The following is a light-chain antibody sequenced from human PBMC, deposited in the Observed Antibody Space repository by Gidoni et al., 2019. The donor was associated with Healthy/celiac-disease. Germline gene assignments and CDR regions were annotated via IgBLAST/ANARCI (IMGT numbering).Light chain of an antibody. V-gene: IGKV1-39*01. Sequence: DIQMTQSPSSLSASLGDRVTITCRASQSISSYLNWYQQKPGKAPKLLIYAASSLQSGVPSRFSGSGSGTDFTLTISSLQPEDFATYYCQQSYSTPIFFGGGTKVEIK. J-gene: IGKJ4*01. CDR3: QQSYSTPIF. CDR2: AAS. CDR1: QSISSY.